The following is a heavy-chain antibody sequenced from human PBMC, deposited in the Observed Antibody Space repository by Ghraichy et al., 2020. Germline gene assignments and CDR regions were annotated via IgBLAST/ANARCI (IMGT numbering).Heavy chain of an antibody. J-gene: IGHJ5*02. V-gene: IGHV4-30-4*08. CDR1: GGSISNADYY. CDR2: IYYSGST. CDR3: ARVKSGGWDYNWFDP. Sequence: SETLSLTGTVSGGSISNADYYWSWIRQPPGKGLEWVGYIYYSGSTYYNPSLQSRITISVDTSKNQFSLKLSSVTAADTAVYFCARVKSGGWDYNWFDPWGQGALVTVSS. D-gene: IGHD6-19*01.